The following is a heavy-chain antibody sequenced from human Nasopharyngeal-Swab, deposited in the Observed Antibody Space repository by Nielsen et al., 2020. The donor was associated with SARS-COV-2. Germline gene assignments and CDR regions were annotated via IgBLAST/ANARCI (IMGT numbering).Heavy chain of an antibody. V-gene: IGHV3-23*01. J-gene: IGHJ3*01. CDR3: AKDLFRWSFDA. CDR2: FEGGATRT. D-gene: IGHD3-10*02. Sequence: WIRQSPGKGLEWVAAFEGGATRTYYAASVEGRFTISRDDSQNMLSLQMSSLRAEDTAVYYCAKDLFRWSFDAWGQGTMVTVSS.